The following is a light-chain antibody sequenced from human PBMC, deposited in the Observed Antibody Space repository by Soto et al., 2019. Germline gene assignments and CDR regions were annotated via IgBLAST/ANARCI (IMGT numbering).Light chain of an antibody. CDR3: QQYNNWPPWT. J-gene: IGKJ1*01. CDR2: ATS. CDR1: QSVGTK. Sequence: EIVMTQSPATQSESPGQSATLSCRASQSVGTKIAWYQQKPGQAPRLLIFATSTRATDVPARFSGSGSGTEFTLTISSLQSEDFAVYYCQQYNNWPPWTFGQGTKVDI. V-gene: IGKV3-15*01.